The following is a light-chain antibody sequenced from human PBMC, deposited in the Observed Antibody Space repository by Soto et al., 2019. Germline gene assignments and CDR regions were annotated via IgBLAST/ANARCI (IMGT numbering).Light chain of an antibody. CDR1: RSDVGGYNY. CDR2: EVS. Sequence: QSALTQPPSASGSPGQSVTISCPGTRSDVGGYNYVSWYQQHPGKAPKLMLSEVSKRPSGVPERFSGSKSGNTASLTVSGLQAEDEAAYYCSSYAGSNKVVFGGGTKGTVL. V-gene: IGLV2-8*01. J-gene: IGLJ2*01. CDR3: SSYAGSNKVV.